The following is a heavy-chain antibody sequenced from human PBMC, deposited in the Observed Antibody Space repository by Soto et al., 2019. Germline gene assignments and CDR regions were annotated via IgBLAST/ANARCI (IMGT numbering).Heavy chain of an antibody. J-gene: IGHJ4*02. V-gene: IGHV3-74*01. CDR1: RFTLSNYW. CDR3: EWSYWPVVNF. D-gene: IGHD1-26*01. Sequence: GGSLRLSCEASRFTLSNYWMHWVRQAPGKGLVWVSRIKSDGSYTSYADSVKGRFTISRDSAKNTVYLQMNSLTVEDTAVYYCEWSYWPVVNFWGQGIVVTVSS. CDR2: IKSDGSYT.